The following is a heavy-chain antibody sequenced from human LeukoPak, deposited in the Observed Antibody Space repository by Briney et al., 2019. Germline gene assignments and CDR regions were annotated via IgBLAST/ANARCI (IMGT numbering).Heavy chain of an antibody. Sequence: ASMKVSCKASGYTFTSYYMHWVRQAPGQGLEWMGIINPTGDSTTYAQKFQGRITMTRDTSTSTVYMELSSLRSEDTAVYYCARPNGLDALDIWGQGTMVTVSS. CDR3: ARPNGLDALDI. CDR1: GYTFTSYY. J-gene: IGHJ3*02. CDR2: INPTGDST. D-gene: IGHD3/OR15-3a*01. V-gene: IGHV1-46*01.